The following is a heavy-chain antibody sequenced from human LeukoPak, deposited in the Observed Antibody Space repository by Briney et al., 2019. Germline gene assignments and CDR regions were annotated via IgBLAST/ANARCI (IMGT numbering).Heavy chain of an antibody. CDR3: AKGGYCSSTSCFFGTFDI. V-gene: IGHV3-23*01. Sequence: GGSLRLSCAASGFTFSSYGMRWVRQAPGKGLEWVSGISCSGGTTYYADSVKGRFTIPRDNSKNTLYLQMNSLRAEDTAVYYCAKGGYCSSTSCFFGTFDIWGQGTMVTVSS. J-gene: IGHJ3*02. D-gene: IGHD2-2*01. CDR2: ISCSGGTT. CDR1: GFTFSSYG.